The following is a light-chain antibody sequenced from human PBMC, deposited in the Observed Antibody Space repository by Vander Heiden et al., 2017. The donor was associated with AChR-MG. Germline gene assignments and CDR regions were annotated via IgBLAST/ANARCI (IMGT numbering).Light chain of an antibody. Sequence: LIIYEDNKRAPGVSDRFSASKSGHTASLTISGLQAQDEGHYYCCSYAGEDTFVFGGGTKLTVL. V-gene: IGLV2-23*02. CDR2: EDN. CDR3: CSYAGEDTFV. J-gene: IGLJ2*01.